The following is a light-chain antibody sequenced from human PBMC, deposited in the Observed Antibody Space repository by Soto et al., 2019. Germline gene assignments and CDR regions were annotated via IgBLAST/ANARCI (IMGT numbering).Light chain of an antibody. V-gene: IGKV1-39*01. CDR2: AAS. CDR1: QSISSY. J-gene: IGKJ1*01. CDR3: QQSYSTPQT. Sequence: DMQMTQSRSSVSASLGAGANIXXRESQSISSYVNWYQQKPGKAPKLXIYAASSLQSGVPSRFSGSGAGTDFTLTISSLQPEDFATYYCQQSYSTPQTFGQGTKVDIK.